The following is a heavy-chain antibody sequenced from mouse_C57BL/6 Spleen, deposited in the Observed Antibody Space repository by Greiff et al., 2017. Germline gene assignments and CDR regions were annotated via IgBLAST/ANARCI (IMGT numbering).Heavy chain of an antibody. D-gene: IGHD1-1*01. CDR2: IDPSDSYT. Sequence: VQLQQPGAELVMPGASVKLSCKASGYTFTSYWMHWVKQRPGQGLEWIGEIDPSDSYTNYNQKFKGKSTLTVDKSSSTAYMQLSSLTSEDSAVYYCARAYYYGSSCWFAYWGQGTLVTVSA. J-gene: IGHJ3*01. CDR1: GYTFTSYW. V-gene: IGHV1-69*01. CDR3: ARAYYYGSSCWFAY.